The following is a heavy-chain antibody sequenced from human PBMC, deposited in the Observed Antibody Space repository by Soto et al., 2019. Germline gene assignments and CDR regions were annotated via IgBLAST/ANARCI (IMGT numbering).Heavy chain of an antibody. J-gene: IGHJ6*02. CDR3: ATSQLGEYYYALDI. CDR1: GDSITTYKW. D-gene: IGHD7-27*01. Sequence: SETLSLTCGVSGDSITTYKWWTWVRQTPGRGLEWIGEIYDSGNARYNPSLKSRVTISKDTSKNELSLKLNSVTVADTAVYYCATSQLGEYYYALDIWGQAPPVPVXS. CDR2: IYDSGNA. V-gene: IGHV4-4*02.